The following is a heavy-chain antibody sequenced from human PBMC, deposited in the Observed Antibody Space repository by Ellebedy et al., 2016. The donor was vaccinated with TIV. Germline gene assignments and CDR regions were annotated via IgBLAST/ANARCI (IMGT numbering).Heavy chain of an antibody. V-gene: IGHV4-59*08. CDR3: ARQRADASGTYHFDF. CDR1: GDSISSYN. CDR2: ISHSGST. J-gene: IGHJ4*02. Sequence: MPGGSLRLSCTVSGDSISSYNWNWIRQFPGKGLEYIGLISHSGSTNYNPSLSNRVTISVDKSNSHFSLKLYSMTAADTAVYHCARQRADASGTYHFDFWGQGILVTVSS. D-gene: IGHD3-10*01.